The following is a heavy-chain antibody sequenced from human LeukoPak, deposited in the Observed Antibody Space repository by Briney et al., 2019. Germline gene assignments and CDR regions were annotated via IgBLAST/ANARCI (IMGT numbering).Heavy chain of an antibody. CDR1: GGSFCGYY. Sequence: SETLSLTCAVYGGSFCGYYWSWIRQPPGKGLEWIGEMNHSGSTNYNPSLKSRVTISVDTSKNQFSLKLSSVTAADTAVYYCATEMATAIDYWGQGTLVTVSS. V-gene: IGHV4-34*01. J-gene: IGHJ4*02. D-gene: IGHD5-24*01. CDR2: MNHSGST. CDR3: ATEMATAIDY.